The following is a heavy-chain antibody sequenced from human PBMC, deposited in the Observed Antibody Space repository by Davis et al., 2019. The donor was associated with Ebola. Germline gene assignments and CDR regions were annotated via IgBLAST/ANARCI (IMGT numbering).Heavy chain of an antibody. CDR1: GGSISSGGYY. V-gene: IGHV4-61*08. CDR2: IYYSGST. CDR3: ARAISWYEVYGMDV. D-gene: IGHD6-13*01. J-gene: IGHJ6*02. Sequence: GSLRLSCTVSGGSISSGGYYWSWIRQPPGKGLEWIGYIYYSGSTNYNPSLKSRVTISVDTSKNQFSLKLSSVTAADTAVYYCARAISWYEVYGMDVWGQGTTVTVSS.